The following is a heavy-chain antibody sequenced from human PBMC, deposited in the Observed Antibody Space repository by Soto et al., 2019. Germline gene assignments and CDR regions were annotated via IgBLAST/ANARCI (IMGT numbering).Heavy chain of an antibody. Sequence: SETLSLTCTVSGGSISSGGDFWIWIRQHSGKGLEWIGFIYYSGTTYYNPSLQGRASISVGTSKNQFSLKLRSVTAADTAVYFCARGTATAQYYFDSWRQGTLVTVSS. D-gene: IGHD2-21*02. CDR1: GGSISSGGDF. CDR2: IYYSGTT. CDR3: ARGTATAQYYFDS. V-gene: IGHV4-31*03. J-gene: IGHJ4*02.